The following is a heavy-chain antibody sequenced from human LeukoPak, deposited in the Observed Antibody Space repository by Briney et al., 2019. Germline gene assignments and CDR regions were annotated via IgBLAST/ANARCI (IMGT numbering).Heavy chain of an antibody. Sequence: SETLSLTCTVSGYSISSAYYWGWIRQSPGKGLEWIGTIHYSGSIYYNPSLKSRVTISEDTSKNQFSLKLSSVTAADRALYYCARQTTSGYLDYWGQGTPVTVS. D-gene: IGHD3-22*01. J-gene: IGHJ4*02. CDR3: ARQTTSGYLDY. CDR2: IHYSGSI. CDR1: GYSISSAYY. V-gene: IGHV4-38-2*02.